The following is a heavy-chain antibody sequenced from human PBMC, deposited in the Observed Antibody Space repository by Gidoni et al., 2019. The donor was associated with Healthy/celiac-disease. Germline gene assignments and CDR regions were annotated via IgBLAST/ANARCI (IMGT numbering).Heavy chain of an antibody. Sequence: QVQLVESGGGVVQPGRSLRLSCAASGFTFSSYGMHWVRQAPGKGLEWVAVIWYDGSNKYYADSVKGRFTISRDNSKNTLYLQMNSLRAEDTAVYYCARDRLGYSSASAFDIWGQGTMVTVSS. J-gene: IGHJ3*02. CDR3: ARDRLGYSSASAFDI. D-gene: IGHD6-25*01. V-gene: IGHV3-33*01. CDR1: GFTFSSYG. CDR2: IWYDGSNK.